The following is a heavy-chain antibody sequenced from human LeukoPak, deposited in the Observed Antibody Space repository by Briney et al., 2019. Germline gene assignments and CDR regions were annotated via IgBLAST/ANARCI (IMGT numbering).Heavy chain of an antibody. CDR2: IKQDGSEK. CDR3: ARDTPGEESH. Sequence: PGGSLRLSCSASGFTFSAYWMSWVRQAPGKGLEWVANIKQDGSEKYYVDSVKGRFTISRDNAKNPLYLQMNSLRGEDTAVYYCARDTPGEESHWGQGALVTVSS. J-gene: IGHJ4*02. CDR1: GFTFSAYW. D-gene: IGHD2-2*01. V-gene: IGHV3-7*01.